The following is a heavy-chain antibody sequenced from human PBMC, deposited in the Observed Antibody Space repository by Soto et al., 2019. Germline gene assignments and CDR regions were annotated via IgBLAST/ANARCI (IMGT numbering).Heavy chain of an antibody. Sequence: GGSLRLSCAASGVTFSSYSMNWVRQAPGKGLEWVSYISSSSSTIYYADSVKGRFTISRDNAKNSLYLQMNSLRDEDTAVYYCASRGREPTYYYDSSGYYPDPFDYWGQGTLVTVSS. CDR3: ASRGREPTYYYDSSGYYPDPFDY. V-gene: IGHV3-48*02. J-gene: IGHJ4*02. D-gene: IGHD3-22*01. CDR2: ISSSSSTI. CDR1: GVTFSSYS.